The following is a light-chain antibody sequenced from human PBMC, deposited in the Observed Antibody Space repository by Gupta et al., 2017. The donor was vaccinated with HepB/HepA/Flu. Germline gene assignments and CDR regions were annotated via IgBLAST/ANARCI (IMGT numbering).Light chain of an antibody. CDR1: SSNIGNNY. V-gene: IGLV1-51*02. CDR3: GTWDSSLSAGV. Sequence: VLTQPPSVSAAPGQKVTISCSGSSSNIGNNYVSWYQQLPGTAPKLLIYENNKRPSGIPDRFSGSKSGTSATLGITGLQTGDEADYYCGTWDSSLSAGVFGGGTKLTVL. J-gene: IGLJ2*01. CDR2: ENN.